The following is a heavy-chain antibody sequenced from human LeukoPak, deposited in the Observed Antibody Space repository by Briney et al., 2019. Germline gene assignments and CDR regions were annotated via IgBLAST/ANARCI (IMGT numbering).Heavy chain of an antibody. CDR3: ARVIAAAYGHPIHYYYYMDV. CDR2: ISSSGSTI. CDR1: GFTFSSYE. J-gene: IGHJ6*03. Sequence: GGSLRLSCAASGFTFSSYEMNWVRQAPGKGLEWVSYISSSGSTIYYADSVKGRFTISRDNAKNSLYLQMNSLRAEDTAVYYCARVIAAAYGHPIHYYYYMDVWGKGTTVTVSS. V-gene: IGHV3-48*03. D-gene: IGHD6-13*01.